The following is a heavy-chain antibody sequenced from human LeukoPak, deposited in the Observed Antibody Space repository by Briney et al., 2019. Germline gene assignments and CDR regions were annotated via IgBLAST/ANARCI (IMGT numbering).Heavy chain of an antibody. D-gene: IGHD3-10*01. Sequence: SETLSLTCTVSGGSISSYYWSWIRQPPGKGLEWIGYIYYSGSTNYNPSLKSRVTISVDTSKNQFSLKLSSVTAADTAVYYCARDRRWFGEFYDAFDIWGQGTMVTVSS. J-gene: IGHJ3*02. V-gene: IGHV4-59*01. CDR1: GGSISSYY. CDR2: IYYSGST. CDR3: ARDRRWFGEFYDAFDI.